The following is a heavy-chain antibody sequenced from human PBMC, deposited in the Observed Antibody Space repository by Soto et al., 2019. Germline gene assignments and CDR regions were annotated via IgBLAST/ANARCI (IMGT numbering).Heavy chain of an antibody. Sequence: PSETLSLTCTVSGGSISSYYWSWIRQPPGKGLEWIGYTFYSGSTKYNPSLKSRATISVDRSKTHFSLNLSSVTAADTAVYYCARDKGRYDSGMDVWGQGTTVTVPS. J-gene: IGHJ6*02. CDR2: TFYSGST. V-gene: IGHV4-59*01. CDR1: GGSISSYY. D-gene: IGHD3-9*01. CDR3: ARDKGRYDSGMDV.